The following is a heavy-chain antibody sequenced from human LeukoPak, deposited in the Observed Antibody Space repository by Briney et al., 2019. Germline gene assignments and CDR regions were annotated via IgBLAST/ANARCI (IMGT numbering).Heavy chain of an antibody. V-gene: IGHV5-51*01. CDR3: AISAPKIYYYGMDV. CDR1: GYSFTNYW. J-gene: IGHJ6*02. Sequence: GESLKISCKGSGYSFTNYWIAWVRQMPGKGLEWMGSIYPGDSDTRYSPSFQGQVTISVDKSISTAYLQWSSLKASDTAMYYCAISAPKIYYYGMDVWGQGTTVTVSS. CDR2: IYPGDSDT.